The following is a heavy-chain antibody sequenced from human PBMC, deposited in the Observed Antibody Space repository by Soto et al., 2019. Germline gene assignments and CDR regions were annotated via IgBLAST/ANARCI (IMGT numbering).Heavy chain of an antibody. Sequence: EVQLLESGGHLVQPGGSLRLSCAASGFTFGYYYMSWFRQAPGKGLEWVSVIYRGGEIYYADSVQGRFTTSRDISRNSLDLQMNSLRVDDTAVYYCARDRRDGDTLWGQGVVVTVSS. CDR2: IYRGGEI. V-gene: IGHV3-66*01. CDR3: ARDRRDGDTL. CDR1: GFTFGYYY. D-gene: IGHD5-18*01. J-gene: IGHJ4*02.